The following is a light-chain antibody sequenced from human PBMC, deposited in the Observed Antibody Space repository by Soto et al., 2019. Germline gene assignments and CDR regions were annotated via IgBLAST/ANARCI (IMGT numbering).Light chain of an antibody. CDR3: QQSSSNPQT. J-gene: IGKJ4*01. CDR2: VAS. Sequence: DIQMTQSPSTLSASVGERVTITCRASQSVSSYLSWYQQKPGKAPKLLINVASTLQSGVPSRFSGSGSGTDFTLAISSLQPEDFATYYCQQSSSNPQTFGRGTRVEIK. V-gene: IGKV1-39*01. CDR1: QSVSSY.